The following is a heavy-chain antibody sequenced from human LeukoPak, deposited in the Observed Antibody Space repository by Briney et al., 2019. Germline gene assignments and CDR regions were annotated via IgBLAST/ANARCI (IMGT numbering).Heavy chain of an antibody. J-gene: IGHJ4*02. D-gene: IGHD6-13*01. Sequence: SETLSLTCAVYGGSFSGYYWSWIRQPPGKGLEWIGEINHSGSTNYNPSLKSRVTISVDTSKNQFSLKLSSVTAADTAVYYRARTSGGSSSWFYLDYWGQGTLVTVSS. CDR3: ARTSGGSSSWFYLDY. CDR2: INHSGST. CDR1: GGSFSGYY. V-gene: IGHV4-34*01.